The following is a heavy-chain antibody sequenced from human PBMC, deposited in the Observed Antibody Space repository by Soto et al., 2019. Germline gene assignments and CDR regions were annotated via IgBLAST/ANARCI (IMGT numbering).Heavy chain of an antibody. CDR1: GGSFSGYY. CDR3: ARVQSITMVRGVRWFDP. V-gene: IGHV4-34*01. D-gene: IGHD3-10*01. CDR2: INHSGST. Sequence: PSETLSLTCAVYGGSFSGYYCIFIRQPPFKGLEWIGEINHSGSTNYNPSLKSRVTISVDTSKNQFSLKLSSVTAADTAVYYCARVQSITMVRGVRWFDPWGQGTLVTVSS. J-gene: IGHJ5*02.